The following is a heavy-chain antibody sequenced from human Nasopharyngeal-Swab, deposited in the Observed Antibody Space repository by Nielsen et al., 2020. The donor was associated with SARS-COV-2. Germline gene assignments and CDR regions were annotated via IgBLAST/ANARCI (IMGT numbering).Heavy chain of an antibody. CDR2: IYSSGAS. D-gene: IGHD4/OR15-4a*01. CDR1: GDSISSGDYL. J-gene: IGHJ4*02. CDR3: AREAYGASANFAS. Sequence: SETLSLTCTVSGDSISSGDYLWTWIRQPPGKGLEWIGFIYSSGASSYNPTLKSRLTISVDTSKNQFSLKLTSATAADTAVYYCAREAYGASANFASWGQGTLVIVSP. V-gene: IGHV4-30-4*01.